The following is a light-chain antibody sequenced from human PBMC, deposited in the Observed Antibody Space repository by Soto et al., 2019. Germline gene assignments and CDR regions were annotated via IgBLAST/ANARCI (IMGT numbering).Light chain of an antibody. J-gene: IGKJ1*01. CDR3: QQYYRTRT. V-gene: IGKV4-1*01. CDR1: QSVLHSSNNKNY. CDR2: WAT. Sequence: DIVMTQSPDSLAVSLGERATINCKSSQSVLHSSNNKNYLAWYQQKPGQPPKLLIYWATTRESGVPDRFSGSGSGTEFTLTISSLQADDVAVYYCQQYYRTRTFGQGTKVEIK.